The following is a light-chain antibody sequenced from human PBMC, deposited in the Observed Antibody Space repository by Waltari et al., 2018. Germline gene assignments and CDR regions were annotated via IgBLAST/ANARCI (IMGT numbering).Light chain of an antibody. CDR1: SRAIGAYSY. V-gene: IGLV2-14*01. Sequence: QSALAQPASVSGSPRPPLTIPCPGPSRAIGAYSYVSWYQQLPGRPPKLIIFDLTERPSGVSNRFSGAKSGNTASLTISGLQADDEADYYCCSYTGRATLICGGGTVLTVL. J-gene: IGLJ2*01. CDR3: CSYTGRATLI. CDR2: DLT.